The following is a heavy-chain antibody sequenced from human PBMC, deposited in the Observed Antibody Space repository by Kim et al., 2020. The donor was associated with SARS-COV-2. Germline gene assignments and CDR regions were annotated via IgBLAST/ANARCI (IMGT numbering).Heavy chain of an antibody. V-gene: IGHV3-30*18. Sequence: GGSLRLSCAASGFTFSSYGMHWVRQAPGKGLEWVAVISYDGSNKYYADSVKGRFTISRDNSKNTLYLQMNSLRAEDTAVYYCAKERGYSYGFGYFQHWGQGTLVTVSS. J-gene: IGHJ1*01. CDR3: AKERGYSYGFGYFQH. CDR2: ISYDGSNK. D-gene: IGHD5-18*01. CDR1: GFTFSSYG.